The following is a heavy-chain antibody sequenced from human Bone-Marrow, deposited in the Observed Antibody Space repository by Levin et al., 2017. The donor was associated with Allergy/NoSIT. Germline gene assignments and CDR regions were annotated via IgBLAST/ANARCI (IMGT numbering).Heavy chain of an antibody. CDR3: AREDVGLSIAARHFGY. CDR2: IYYSGST. V-gene: IGHV4-39*07. J-gene: IGHJ4*02. D-gene: IGHD6-6*01. Sequence: SETLSLTCTVSGGSISSSSYYWGWIRQPPGKGLEWIGSIYYSGSTYYNPSLKSRVTISVDTSKNQFSLKLSSVTAADTAVYYCAREDVGLSIAARHFGYWGQGTLVTVSS. CDR1: GGSISSSSYY.